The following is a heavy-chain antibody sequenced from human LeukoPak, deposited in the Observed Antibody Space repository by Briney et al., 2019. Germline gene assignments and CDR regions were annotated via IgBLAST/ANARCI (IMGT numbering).Heavy chain of an antibody. V-gene: IGHV4-34*01. J-gene: IGHJ4*02. CDR2: INHSGST. Sequence: SETLSLTCAVYGGSFSGYYWSWIRQPPGKGLEWIGEINHSGSTNYNPSLKSRVTISVDTSKNQFSLKLSSVTAADTAVYYCARGRYGSGSSWYYWGQGTLLTVSS. D-gene: IGHD3-10*01. CDR3: ARGRYGSGSSWYY. CDR1: GGSFSGYY.